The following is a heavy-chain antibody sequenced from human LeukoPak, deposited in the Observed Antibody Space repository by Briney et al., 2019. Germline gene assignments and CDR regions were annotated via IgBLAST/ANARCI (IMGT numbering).Heavy chain of an antibody. CDR3: ARQDCSGGSCYLDY. D-gene: IGHD2-15*01. CDR1: RFIFSNYA. V-gene: IGHV3-30*04. J-gene: IGHJ4*02. CDR2: ISYHGSDQ. Sequence: GGSLRLSCAASRFIFSNYAMHWVRQAPGKGLEWVAVISYHGSDQYYADSVKGRFTISRDYSKNTLYLQMNSLRTEDTAVYYCARQDCSGGSCYLDYWGQGTLVTVSS.